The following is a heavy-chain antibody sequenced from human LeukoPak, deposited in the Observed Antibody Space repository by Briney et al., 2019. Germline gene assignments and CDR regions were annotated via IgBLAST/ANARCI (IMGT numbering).Heavy chain of an antibody. Sequence: PGGSLRLSCAASGFTFSSYAMSWVRQAPGKGLEWVSAISRSDGSTYYADSVKGRFTISRDNSKNTLYLQMNSLRAEDTAIYYCAGRPSILRGDIYYYGMDVWGQGTTITVSS. CDR3: AGRPSILRGDIYYYGMDV. V-gene: IGHV3-23*01. J-gene: IGHJ6*02. CDR2: ISRSDGST. CDR1: GFTFSSYA. D-gene: IGHD3-10*01.